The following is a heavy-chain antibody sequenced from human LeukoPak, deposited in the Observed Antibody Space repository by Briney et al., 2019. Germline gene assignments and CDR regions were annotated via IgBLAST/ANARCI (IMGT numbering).Heavy chain of an antibody. D-gene: IGHD3-22*01. J-gene: IGHJ4*02. Sequence: ASVKVSCKASGGTFSSYAISWVRQAPGQGLECMGGIIPIFGTANYAQKFQGRVTITADESTSKAYMELSSLRSEDTAVYYCARGHDYDSSGYYLRLDYWGQGTLVTVSS. V-gene: IGHV1-69*13. CDR3: ARGHDYDSSGYYLRLDY. CDR2: IIPIFGTA. CDR1: GGTFSSYA.